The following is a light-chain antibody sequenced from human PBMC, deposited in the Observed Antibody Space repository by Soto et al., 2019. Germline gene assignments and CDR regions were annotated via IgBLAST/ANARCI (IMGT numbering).Light chain of an antibody. CDR2: AAS. CDR1: QSISSY. V-gene: IGKV1-39*01. Sequence: DIPMTQSPSSLSASVGDRVTITCRASQSISSYLNWYQQKPGKAPKLLIYAASTLQSGVPSRFNGSGSGTDFTLTISSLQPEDFATYYCQQSYSTPPTFGQGTKVEIK. J-gene: IGKJ1*01. CDR3: QQSYSTPPT.